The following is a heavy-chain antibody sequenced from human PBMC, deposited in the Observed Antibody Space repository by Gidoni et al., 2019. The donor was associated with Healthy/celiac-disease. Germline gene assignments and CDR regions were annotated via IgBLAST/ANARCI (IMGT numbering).Heavy chain of an antibody. Sequence: EVQLVESGGGLVQPGGSLRLSCAAPGSTFSSYAMSWVRQAPGKGMEVVSAISGSGGSTYYADSVKGRFTSSRDNSKNTLYLQMNSLRAEDTAVYYCAKDRGVDSSGYYYLWGQGTLVTVSS. CDR3: AKDRGVDSSGYYYL. CDR2: ISGSGGST. J-gene: IGHJ4*02. CDR1: GSTFSSYA. D-gene: IGHD3-22*01. V-gene: IGHV3-23*04.